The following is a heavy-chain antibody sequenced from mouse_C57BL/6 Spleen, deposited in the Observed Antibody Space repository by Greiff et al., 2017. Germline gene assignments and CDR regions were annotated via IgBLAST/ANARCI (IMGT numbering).Heavy chain of an antibody. Sequence: VQLQQSVAELVRPGASVTLSCTASGFNIKNTYMHWVKQRPEKGLEWIGRIDPANGNTKSATTFQGKATITADTSSNTAYLQRSSLTSEDTAIYYCAPYYYGSSSWFAYWGKGTLVTVSA. J-gene: IGHJ3*01. CDR1: GFNIKNTY. V-gene: IGHV14-3*01. D-gene: IGHD1-1*01. CDR3: APYYYGSSSWFAY. CDR2: IDPANGNT.